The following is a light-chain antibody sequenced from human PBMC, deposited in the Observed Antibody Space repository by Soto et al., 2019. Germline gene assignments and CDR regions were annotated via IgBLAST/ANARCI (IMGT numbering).Light chain of an antibody. CDR1: SSDVGGYNY. CDR3: SSYTTSNTRQIV. Sequence: QSVLTQPASVSGSPGQSITISCTGTSSDVGGYNYVSWYQHHPGKAPKLIIYDVTNRPSGASNPFSGSKSGNTASLTISGLQPEDEADYYCSSYTTSNTRQIVFGTGTKVTV. CDR2: DVT. V-gene: IGLV2-14*03. J-gene: IGLJ1*01.